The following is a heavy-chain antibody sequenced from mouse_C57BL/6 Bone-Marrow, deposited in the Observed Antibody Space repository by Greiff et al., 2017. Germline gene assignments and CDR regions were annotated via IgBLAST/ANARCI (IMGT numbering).Heavy chain of an antibody. J-gene: IGHJ4*01. V-gene: IGHV1-55*01. Sequence: QVQLQQPGAELVKPGASVKMSCKASGYTFTSYWITWVKQRPGQGLEWIGDIYPGSGSTNYNENFKSKATLTVDTSSSTAYMQLSSQTSEDSAVYYRAREDQYYDYYPYAIDNWGQGTAVTVSS. D-gene: IGHD2-4*01. CDR2: IYPGSGST. CDR1: GYTFTSYW. CDR3: AREDQYYDYYPYAIDN.